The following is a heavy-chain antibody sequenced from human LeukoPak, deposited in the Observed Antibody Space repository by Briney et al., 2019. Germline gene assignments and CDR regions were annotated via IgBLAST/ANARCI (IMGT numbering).Heavy chain of an antibody. V-gene: IGHV3-30*03. CDR1: GFTFRNHG. Sequence: GGSLRLSCVFSGFTFRNHGMHWVRQAPGKGLEWVAVISYDGSNKYYADSVKGRFTISRDNSKNTLYLQMNSLRAEDTAVYYCAPPAVNIVATITDYWGQGTLVTVSS. CDR3: APPAVNIVATITDY. CDR2: ISYDGSNK. D-gene: IGHD5-12*01. J-gene: IGHJ4*02.